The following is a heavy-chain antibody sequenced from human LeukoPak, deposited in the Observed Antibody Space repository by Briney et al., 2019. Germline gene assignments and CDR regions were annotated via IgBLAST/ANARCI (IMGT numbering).Heavy chain of an antibody. D-gene: IGHD3-16*01. V-gene: IGHV4-34*01. Sequence: KPSETLSLTCAVYGGSFSGYYWSWIRQPPGKGLEWIGEINHSGSTNYSPSLKSRVTISVDTSKNQFSLKLSSVTAADTAVYYCASERVRGASDYWGQGTLVTVSS. CDR1: GGSFSGYY. J-gene: IGHJ4*02. CDR2: INHSGST. CDR3: ASERVRGASDY.